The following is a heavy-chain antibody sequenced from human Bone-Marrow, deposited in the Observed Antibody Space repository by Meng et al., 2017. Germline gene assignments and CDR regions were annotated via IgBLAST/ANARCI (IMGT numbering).Heavy chain of an antibody. CDR3: AVSMLSDYYCYGMDV. J-gene: IGHJ6*02. D-gene: IGHD2-8*01. CDR2: MNPNSGNT. CDR1: GYTFTSYD. V-gene: IGHV1-8*01. Sequence: ASVKVSCKASGYTFTSYDINWVRQATGQGLEWMGWMNPNSGNTGYAQKFQGRVTMTRNTSMNTAYMELSSLRSEDTAVYYCAVSMLSDYYCYGMDVWGQGTTVTVSS.